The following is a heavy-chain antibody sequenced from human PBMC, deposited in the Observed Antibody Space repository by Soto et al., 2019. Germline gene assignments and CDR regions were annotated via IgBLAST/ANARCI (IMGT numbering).Heavy chain of an antibody. CDR2: ISDSGVST. V-gene: IGHV3-23*01. J-gene: IGHJ4*02. D-gene: IGHD1-26*01. CDR1: GFTFSNSA. Sequence: VGSLRLSCAASGFTFSNSAMSWVRQAPGKGLDWVSSISDSGVSTYYADSVKGRFTISRDNSKSTLYLQMNSLRAEDTAVYYCAKETYSASSHFDYWGQGTLVTVS. CDR3: AKETYSASSHFDY.